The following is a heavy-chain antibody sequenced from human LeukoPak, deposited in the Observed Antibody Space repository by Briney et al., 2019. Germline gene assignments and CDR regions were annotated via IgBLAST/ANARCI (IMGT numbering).Heavy chain of an antibody. Sequence: PGGSLRLSCAASGFTFSTYWMYWVRQAPEKGLVWVSRIDSDGIITTYADSVKGRFTISRDNAKNTLYLRMNRLRVEDTAVYYCARGGPSWNYPLDYWGQGTLVTVSS. CDR3: ARGGPSWNYPLDY. D-gene: IGHD1-7*01. CDR2: IDSDGIIT. V-gene: IGHV3-74*01. J-gene: IGHJ4*02. CDR1: GFTFSTYW.